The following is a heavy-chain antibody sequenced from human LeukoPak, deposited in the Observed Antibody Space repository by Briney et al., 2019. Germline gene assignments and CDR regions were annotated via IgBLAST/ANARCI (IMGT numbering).Heavy chain of an antibody. V-gene: IGHV3-21*01. J-gene: IGHJ4*02. CDR2: ISSSSSFI. CDR3: ARDANIPAGGRSPGY. CDR1: GSTFSSYS. D-gene: IGHD6-13*01. Sequence: KPGGSLRLSCAASGSTFSSYSMNWVRQAPGKGLEWVSSISSSSSFIYYGDSVKGRFTISRDNARNSLYLQMNSLTAEDTAVYHCARDANIPAGGRSPGYWGQGTLSPSPQ.